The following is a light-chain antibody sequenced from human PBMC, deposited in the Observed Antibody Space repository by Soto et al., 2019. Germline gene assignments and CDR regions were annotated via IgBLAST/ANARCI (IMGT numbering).Light chain of an antibody. J-gene: IGKJ5*01. CDR2: SAF. V-gene: IGKV1-39*01. CDR1: QNIGSF. CDR3: QKGSTTQIN. Sequence: DIQMTDSPSSLSTPIVDRVNITFLASQNIGSFLNWYQQKPGEAPRLLVYSAFRIQSGVKSRFNASGSGTDFTLRIRSMQPEDFSTYYCQKGSTTQINFGIGKRLEIK.